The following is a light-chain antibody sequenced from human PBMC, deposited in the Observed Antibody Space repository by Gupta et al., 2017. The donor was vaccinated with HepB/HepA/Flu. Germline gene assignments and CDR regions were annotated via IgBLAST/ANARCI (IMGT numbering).Light chain of an antibody. CDR3: QQRSNWPWT. CDR1: QSVSSY. CDR2: DAS. J-gene: IGKJ1*01. Sequence: EIVLTQSPATLSLSPGERATLSCRASQSVSSYLAGYQQKPGQAPRLLIYDASNRANGIPARFSGSGSGTDFTLTISSLEPEDLAVYYCQQRSNWPWTFGQGTKVEIK. V-gene: IGKV3-11*01.